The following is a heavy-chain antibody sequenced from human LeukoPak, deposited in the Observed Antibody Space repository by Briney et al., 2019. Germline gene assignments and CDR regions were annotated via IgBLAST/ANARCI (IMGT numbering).Heavy chain of an antibody. Sequence: RGSLRLSCAASGFIFSNYAMHWVRQAAGKGLEWVAYIRYDGSRKYYADSVNGRFTISRDNSKNTLYLQVHSLRGEDTAVYYCATETPDTSGSKLDYWGQGTLVTVSS. J-gene: IGHJ4*02. CDR3: ATETPDTSGSKLDY. D-gene: IGHD3-22*01. V-gene: IGHV3-30*02. CDR2: IRYDGSRK. CDR1: GFIFSNYA.